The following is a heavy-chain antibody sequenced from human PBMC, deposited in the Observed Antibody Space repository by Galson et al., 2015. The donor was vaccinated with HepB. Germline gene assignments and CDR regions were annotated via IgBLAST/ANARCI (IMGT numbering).Heavy chain of an antibody. Sequence: SLRLSCAASGFTFSSYGMHWVRQAPGKGLEWVAVISYDGSNKYYADSVKGRFTISRDNSKNTLYLQMNSLRAEDTAVYYCAKETHDYVWGSYRLHFDYWGQGTLVTVSS. J-gene: IGHJ4*02. CDR1: GFTFSSYG. CDR2: ISYDGSNK. V-gene: IGHV3-30*18. CDR3: AKETHDYVWGSYRLHFDY. D-gene: IGHD3-16*02.